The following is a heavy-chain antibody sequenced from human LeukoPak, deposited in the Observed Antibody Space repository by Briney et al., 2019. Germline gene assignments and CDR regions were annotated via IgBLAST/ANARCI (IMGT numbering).Heavy chain of an antibody. D-gene: IGHD4/OR15-4a*01. V-gene: IGHV7-4-1*02. CDR3: ARAILGANAIDH. J-gene: IGHJ4*02. Sequence: GASVKVSCKASGYTFTNYAMNWVRLAPGQRLEWMGWISTKTGNPTYGPGFTGRFVFSLDTSVSTAYLQISSLEADDTAVYYCARAILGANAIDHWGQGTLVTVSS. CDR1: GYTFTNYA. CDR2: ISTKTGNP.